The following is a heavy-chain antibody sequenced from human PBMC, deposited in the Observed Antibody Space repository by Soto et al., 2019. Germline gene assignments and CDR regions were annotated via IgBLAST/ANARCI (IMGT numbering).Heavy chain of an antibody. CDR3: AAWDISNI. V-gene: IGHV3-7*01. Sequence: PGGSLRLSCSVFGFSINTYWINWIRQTPCKGLEWVANINPEGNAKTYVDPVKGRFFVSRDNTRNSLDLQMTSLRVEDSAIYFCAAWDISNIWGQGILVTFSS. CDR2: INPEGNAK. CDR1: GFSINTYW. D-gene: IGHD2-15*01. J-gene: IGHJ4*02.